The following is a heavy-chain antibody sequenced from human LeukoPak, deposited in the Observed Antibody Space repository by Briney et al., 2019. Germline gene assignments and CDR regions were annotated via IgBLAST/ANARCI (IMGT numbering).Heavy chain of an antibody. Sequence: PSETLSLTCAVSGYSISSGYYWGWIRPPPGKGLEWIGSIYHSGSTYYNPSLKSRVTISVDTSKNQFSLKLSSVTAADTAVYYCARHTCSSTSCPPISEFYYYYYYMDVWGKGTTVTVSS. CDR3: ARHTCSSTSCPPISEFYYYYYYMDV. D-gene: IGHD2-2*01. CDR1: GYSISSGYY. J-gene: IGHJ6*03. CDR2: IYHSGST. V-gene: IGHV4-38-2*01.